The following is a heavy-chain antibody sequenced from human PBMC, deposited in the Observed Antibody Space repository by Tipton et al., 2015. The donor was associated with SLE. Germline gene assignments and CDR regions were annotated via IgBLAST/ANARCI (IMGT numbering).Heavy chain of an antibody. CDR3: ATGRGADGYYTYGLDV. CDR1: GGSISSSSYY. D-gene: IGHD1-26*01. J-gene: IGHJ6*02. CDR2: VSSRGSP. Sequence: LRLSCTVSGGSISSSSYYWGWIRQSPGKGLECIGHVSSRGSPTYHPSLKSRVTISVDTSKNQFSLRLTSVTAADTAVYYCATGRGADGYYTYGLDVWGQGATVTVSS. V-gene: IGHV4-61*05.